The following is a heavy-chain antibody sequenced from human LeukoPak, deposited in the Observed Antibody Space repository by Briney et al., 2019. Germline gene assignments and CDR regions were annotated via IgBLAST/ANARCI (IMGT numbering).Heavy chain of an antibody. CDR2: INHSGST. CDR3: ARRVVRGVLTYYYYYYMDV. D-gene: IGHD3-10*01. V-gene: IGHV4-34*01. CDR1: GGSFSGYY. Sequence: SETLSPTCAVYGGSFSGYYWSWIRQPPGKGLEWIGEINHSGSTNYNPSLKSRVTISVDTSKNQFSLKLSSVTAADTAVYYCARRVVRGVLTYYYYYYMDVWGKGTTVTISS. J-gene: IGHJ6*03.